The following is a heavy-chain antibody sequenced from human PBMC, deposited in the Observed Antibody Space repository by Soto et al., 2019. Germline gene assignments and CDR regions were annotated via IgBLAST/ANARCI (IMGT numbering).Heavy chain of an antibody. D-gene: IGHD1-26*01. CDR3: ARVYYGLFNY. J-gene: IGHJ4*02. Sequence: PSETLSLTCTVSGGSISSGGYYWSWIRQHPGKGLERIGYIYYSGSTYYNPSLKSRVTISVDTSNNQFSLKLSSVTAADTAGYYCARVYYGLFNYWRQGTLVTVCS. CDR2: IYYSGST. CDR1: GGSISSGGYY. V-gene: IGHV4-31*03.